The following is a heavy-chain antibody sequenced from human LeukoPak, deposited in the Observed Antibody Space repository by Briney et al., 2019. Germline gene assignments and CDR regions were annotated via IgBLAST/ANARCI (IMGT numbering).Heavy chain of an antibody. Sequence: SETLSLPCTVSGYSLCRTPYYWGWIRQPPGKGLEWIGGLYYSGSTYYNPSLKIRVTIYADTSKNQFSLKLSSVTAADTAVYYCASLVAAKLPYYWGQGTLVTVSS. CDR3: ASLVAAKLPYY. V-gene: IGHV4-39*01. J-gene: IGHJ4*02. D-gene: IGHD2-15*01. CDR1: GYSLCRTPYY. CDR2: LYYSGST.